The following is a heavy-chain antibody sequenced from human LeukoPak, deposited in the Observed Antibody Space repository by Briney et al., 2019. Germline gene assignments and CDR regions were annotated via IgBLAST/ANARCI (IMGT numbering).Heavy chain of an antibody. J-gene: IGHJ4*02. CDR2: ISYDGSNK. CDR1: GFTFSSYG. D-gene: IGHD5-18*01. CDR3: AKDGGEGFVDTAMVIERHFDY. Sequence: PGRSLRLSCAASGFTFSSYGMHWVRQAPGKGLEWVAVISYDGSNKYYADSVKGRFTIPRDNSKNTLYLQMNSLRAEDTAVYYCAKDGGEGFVDTAMVIERHFDYWGQGTLATVSS. V-gene: IGHV3-30*18.